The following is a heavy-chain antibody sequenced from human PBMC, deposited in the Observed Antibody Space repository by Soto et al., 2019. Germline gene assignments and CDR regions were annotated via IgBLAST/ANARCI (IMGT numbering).Heavy chain of an antibody. V-gene: IGHV4-39*01. J-gene: IGHJ4*02. CDR2: IYSSGTN. D-gene: IGHD4-4*01. CDR3: ARHPALYRHLDY. Sequence: QLQLQESGPGLVKPSETLSLTCTVSGASISTGSYYLAWIRQSPSKGLEWIGSIYSSGTNRYNPSLGTRVTISLDTSENQFSLKLRSVTAADTAVYYCARHPALYRHLDYWGQGPLVTVSS. CDR1: GASISTGSYY.